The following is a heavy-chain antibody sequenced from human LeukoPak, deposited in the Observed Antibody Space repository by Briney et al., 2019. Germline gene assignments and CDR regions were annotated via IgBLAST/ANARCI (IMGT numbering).Heavy chain of an antibody. J-gene: IGHJ4*02. CDR1: GGSFSGYY. Sequence: PSETLSLTCAVYGGSFSGYYWSWIRQPPGKGLEWIGEINHSGSTNYNPSLKSRVTISVDTSKNQFSLKLSSVTAADTAVYYCAIGTYSSDYWGQGTLVTVSS. V-gene: IGHV4-34*01. D-gene: IGHD6-13*01. CDR3: AIGTYSSDY. CDR2: INHSGST.